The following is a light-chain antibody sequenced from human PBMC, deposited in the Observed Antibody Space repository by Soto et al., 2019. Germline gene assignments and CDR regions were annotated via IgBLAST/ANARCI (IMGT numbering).Light chain of an antibody. CDR1: QSVSSNY. CDR3: QQYGRSLT. V-gene: IGKV3-20*01. J-gene: IGKJ1*01. Sequence: EIVLTQSPGTLSLSPGERATLSCRSSQSVSSNYLAWYQQKPDQAPRLVIYDVSGRATGFPDRFSGSGSGTDFTLTISRLEPEYFAVYYCQQYGRSLTFGQGTKVDIK. CDR2: DVS.